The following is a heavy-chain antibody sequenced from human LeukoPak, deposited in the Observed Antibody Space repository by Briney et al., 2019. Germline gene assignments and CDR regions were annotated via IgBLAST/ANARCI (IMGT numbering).Heavy chain of an antibody. Sequence: GGSLRLSCAASGFTFSDSAIAWVRQSPGKGLECLAFISYDGSNEYYADSVKGRFTISRDNSKNTLYLQMNSLRAEDTAVYYCARDPIGYCSGGSCYFDYWGQGTLVTVSS. CDR2: ISYDGSNE. D-gene: IGHD2-15*01. CDR1: GFTFSDSA. J-gene: IGHJ4*02. V-gene: IGHV3-30-3*01. CDR3: ARDPIGYCSGGSCYFDY.